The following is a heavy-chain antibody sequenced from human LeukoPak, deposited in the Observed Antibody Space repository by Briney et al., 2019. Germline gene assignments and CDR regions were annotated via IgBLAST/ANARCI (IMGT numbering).Heavy chain of an antibody. CDR3: ARGRSGSRANFDY. D-gene: IGHD3-3*01. CDR1: GGSFSGYY. Sequence: SETLSLTCAVYGGSFSGYYRSWIRQPPGKGLEWIGEINHSGSTNYNPSLRSRVTISVDTSKNQFSLKLSSVTAADTAVYYCARGRSGSRANFDYWGQGTLVTVSS. J-gene: IGHJ4*02. CDR2: INHSGST. V-gene: IGHV4-34*01.